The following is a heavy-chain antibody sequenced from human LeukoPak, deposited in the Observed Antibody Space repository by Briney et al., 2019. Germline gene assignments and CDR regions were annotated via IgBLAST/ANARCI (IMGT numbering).Heavy chain of an antibody. Sequence: PGGSLRLSCAASGFTVSSNYMTWVRQAPGKGLEWVSLIYSSGSAYYVDSVRGRFTISRDNSKNTLYLQMNSLRAEDRAVYFCARDTYYYGMDVWGQGTTVTVCS. J-gene: IGHJ6*02. CDR1: GFTVSSNY. V-gene: IGHV3-66*01. CDR3: ARDTYYYGMDV. CDR2: IYSSGSA.